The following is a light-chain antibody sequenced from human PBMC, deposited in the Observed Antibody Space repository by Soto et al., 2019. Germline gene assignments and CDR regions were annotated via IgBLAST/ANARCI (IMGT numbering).Light chain of an antibody. Sequence: QSVLTQPPSVSGAPGQRGTISCTGSSSNIGAGYDVHWYQQLPGTAPKLLIYGNSNRPSGVPDRFSGSKSGTSASLAITGLQAEDEADYYCQSYDSSLSAYYVFGTGTKVTVL. CDR1: SSNIGAGYD. J-gene: IGLJ1*01. V-gene: IGLV1-40*01. CDR3: QSYDSSLSAYYV. CDR2: GNS.